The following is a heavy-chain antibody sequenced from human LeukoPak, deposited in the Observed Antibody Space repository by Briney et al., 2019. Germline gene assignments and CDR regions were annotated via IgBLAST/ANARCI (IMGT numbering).Heavy chain of an antibody. V-gene: IGHV3-15*01. Sequence: TAGGSLSLSCAASGFTVSNAWMSWVRQAPGKGLEWVGRIKSKTEGGTTDYAAPVKGRFTFSRDDSKNTLYLQMNSLRAEDTAVYYCAKDRRSQWMVQDYWGLGTLVTVSS. J-gene: IGHJ4*01. D-gene: IGHD6-19*01. CDR2: IKSKTEGGTT. CDR1: GFTVSNAW. CDR3: AKDRRSQWMVQDY.